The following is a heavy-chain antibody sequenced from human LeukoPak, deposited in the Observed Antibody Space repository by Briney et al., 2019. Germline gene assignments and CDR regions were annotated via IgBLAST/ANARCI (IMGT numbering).Heavy chain of an antibody. V-gene: IGHV1-2*02. CDR2: INPNSGGT. Sequence: ASVKVSCKASGYTFTGYYMHWVRQAPGQGLEWMGWINPNSGGTNYAQKLQGRVTMTTDTSTSTAYMELRSLRSDDTAVYYCARMLMITFGGVIVIDWFDPWGQGTLVTVSS. J-gene: IGHJ5*02. D-gene: IGHD3-16*02. CDR3: ARMLMITFGGVIVIDWFDP. CDR1: GYTFTGYY.